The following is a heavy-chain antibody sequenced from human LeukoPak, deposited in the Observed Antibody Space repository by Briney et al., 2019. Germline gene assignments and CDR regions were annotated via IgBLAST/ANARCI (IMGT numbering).Heavy chain of an antibody. Sequence: KSSETLSLTCTVSGGSISSYYWSWIRQPAEKGLDWIGRIHTSGSTNYNPSLKSRVTMSVDTSKNQFSLKLSSVTAADTAVYFCARAPEFSSGWLLDTWGLGILVTVSS. CDR3: ARAPEFSSGWLLDT. D-gene: IGHD6-19*01. CDR2: IHTSGST. CDR1: GGSISSYY. V-gene: IGHV4-4*07. J-gene: IGHJ5*02.